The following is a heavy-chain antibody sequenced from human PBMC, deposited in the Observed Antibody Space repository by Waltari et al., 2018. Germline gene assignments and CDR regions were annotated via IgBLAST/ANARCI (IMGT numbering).Heavy chain of an antibody. J-gene: IGHJ4*02. CDR2: ISGSGTGT. CDR3: ATFKGDY. CDR1: GFRFRTTS. Sequence: EVQLLQSGGDLVQPGGSLRLSCAASGFRFRTTSMTWVRQGPGKGLEWVSSISGSGTGTYYADSVKGRFIISRDNSKNTLSLQMNSLRAEDTALYYCATFKGDYWGEGTLVTVSS. V-gene: IGHV3-23*01. D-gene: IGHD3-16*01.